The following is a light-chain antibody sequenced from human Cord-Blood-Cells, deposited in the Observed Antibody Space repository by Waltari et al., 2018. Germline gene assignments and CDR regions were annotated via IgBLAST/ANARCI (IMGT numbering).Light chain of an antibody. CDR3: SSYTSSSTRV. J-gene: IGLJ1*01. CDR1: TSSVRGYHY. Sequence: QSPLTHTASVSGSPGPSTPIPCPGTTSSVRGYHYVPWYQQHPAKAPTLMIYDVSNRPSGVSNRFSGSKSGNTASLTISGLQAEDEADYYCSSYTSSSTRVFGTGTKVTVL. V-gene: IGLV2-14*03. CDR2: DVS.